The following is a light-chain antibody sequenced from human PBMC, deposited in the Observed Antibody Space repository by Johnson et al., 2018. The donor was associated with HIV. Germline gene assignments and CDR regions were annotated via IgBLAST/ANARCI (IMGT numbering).Light chain of an antibody. Sequence: SVLTQPPSVSAAPGQKVTISCSGSSSNIGNNYVSWYQQLPGTAPKLLIYENNKRPSGIPDRFSGSKSGTSATLGITGLQTGDEADYYCGTWDSSLSAYYVFGTGTKVTGL. CDR3: GTWDSSLSAYYV. CDR1: SSNIGNNY. V-gene: IGLV1-51*02. CDR2: ENN. J-gene: IGLJ1*01.